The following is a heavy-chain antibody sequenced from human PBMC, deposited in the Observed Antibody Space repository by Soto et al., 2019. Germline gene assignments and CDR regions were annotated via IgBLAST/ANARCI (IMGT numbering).Heavy chain of an antibody. CDR3: ARGSSDFWSGYQIKYYFDY. CDR2: ISAYNGNT. Sequence: ASVKVSCKASGYTFTSYGISWVRQAPGQVLEWMGWISAYNGNTNYAQKLQGRVTMTTDTSTSTAYMELRSLRSDDTAVYYCARGSSDFWSGYQIKYYFDYWGQGTLVTVSS. J-gene: IGHJ4*02. D-gene: IGHD3-3*01. CDR1: GYTFTSYG. V-gene: IGHV1-18*01.